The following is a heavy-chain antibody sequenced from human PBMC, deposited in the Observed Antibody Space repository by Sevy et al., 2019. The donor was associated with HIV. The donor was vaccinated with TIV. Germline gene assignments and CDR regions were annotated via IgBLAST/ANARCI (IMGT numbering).Heavy chain of an antibody. V-gene: IGHV3-7*01. CDR2: IKQDGSEK. CDR1: GFTFSSYW. J-gene: IGHJ4*02. Sequence: GGSLRLSCAASGFTFSSYWMSWVRQAPGKGLEWVANIKQDGSEKYYVDSVKGRFTISRYNAKNSLYLQMNSLRAEDTAVYYCARDREGIVVVPAAADFWGQGTLVTVSS. CDR3: ARDREGIVVVPAAADF. D-gene: IGHD2-2*01.